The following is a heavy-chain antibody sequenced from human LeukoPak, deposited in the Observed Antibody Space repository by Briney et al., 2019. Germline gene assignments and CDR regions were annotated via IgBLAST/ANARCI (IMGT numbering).Heavy chain of an antibody. CDR2: ISGNGAGT. Sequence: GGSLRLSCAASGFTFSSSAMSWVRQAPGKGLEWVSAISGNGAGTYYADSAKGRFTISRDNSKNTLYLQMSSLRAEDTAVYYCAKGNPQIDYWGQGTLVTVSS. CDR1: GFTFSSSA. J-gene: IGHJ4*02. V-gene: IGHV3-23*01. CDR3: AKGNPQIDY.